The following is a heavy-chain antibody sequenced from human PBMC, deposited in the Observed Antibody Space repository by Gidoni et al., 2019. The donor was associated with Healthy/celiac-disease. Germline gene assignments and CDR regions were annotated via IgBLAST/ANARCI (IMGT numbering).Heavy chain of an antibody. CDR3: AREFPTDSGSYGWIDY. CDR2: INPSGGST. CDR1: GYTFTSYY. J-gene: IGHJ4*02. D-gene: IGHD1-26*01. Sequence: QVQLVQSGAEVKTPGASVKVSCKASGYTFTSYYLHWVRQAPGQGLEWMGIINPSGGSTSYAQKFQGRVTMTRDTSTSTVYMELSSLRSEDTAVYYCAREFPTDSGSYGWIDYWGQGTLVTVSS. V-gene: IGHV1-46*01.